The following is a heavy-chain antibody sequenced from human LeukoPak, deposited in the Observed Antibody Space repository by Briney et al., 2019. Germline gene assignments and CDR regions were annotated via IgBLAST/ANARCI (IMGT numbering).Heavy chain of an antibody. CDR1: GGSISSSNW. J-gene: IGHJ5*02. CDR2: IYHSGST. V-gene: IGHV4-4*02. CDR3: ARGGRYCSGGSCYSRWFDP. D-gene: IGHD2-15*01. Sequence: SGTLSLTCAVSGGSISSSNWWSWVRQPPGKGLEWIGEIYHSGSTNYNPSLKSRVTISVDKSKNQFSLKLSSVTAADTAVYYCARGGRYCSGGSCYSRWFDPWGQGTLVTASS.